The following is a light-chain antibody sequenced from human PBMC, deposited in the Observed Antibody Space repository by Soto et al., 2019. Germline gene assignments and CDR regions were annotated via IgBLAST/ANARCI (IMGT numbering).Light chain of an antibody. Sequence: ALQLTQSPSSLSASVGDRVTITCRASQGISSALAWYQQKPGKAPKLLIYDASSLESGVPSRFSGSGSGTDFTLTISSLQPEDFATYYCQQFNNYPVSITFGQGTRLEIK. V-gene: IGKV1D-13*01. J-gene: IGKJ5*01. CDR2: DAS. CDR1: QGISSA. CDR3: QQFNNYPVSIT.